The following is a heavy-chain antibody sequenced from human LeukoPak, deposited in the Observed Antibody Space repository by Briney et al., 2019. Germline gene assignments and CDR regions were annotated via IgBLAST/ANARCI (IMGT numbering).Heavy chain of an antibody. CDR1: GFTFSSCG. V-gene: IGHV3-33*01. CDR3: ARGDLYGDYVILN. J-gene: IGHJ4*02. CDR2: IWYDGSHE. D-gene: IGHD4-17*01. Sequence: PGRSLRLSCAASGFTFSSCGMHWVRQAPGKGLEWVAVIWYDGSHEYYADSVKGRFTISRDNSKNTLYLQMNSLRGEDTAVYYCARGDLYGDYVILNWGQGTLVTVSS.